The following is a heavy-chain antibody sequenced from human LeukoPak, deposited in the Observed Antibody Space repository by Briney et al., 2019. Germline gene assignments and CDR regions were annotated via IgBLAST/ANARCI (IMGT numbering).Heavy chain of an antibody. D-gene: IGHD3-22*01. CDR3: ARQLSYDSSGYRWIGAFDI. CDR2: IYYSGST. V-gene: IGHV4-59*08. J-gene: IGHJ3*02. Sequence: PSETLSLTCTVSGGSISSYYWSWIRQPPGKGLEWIGYIYYSGSTNYNPSLKSRVTISVDTSKNQFSLKLSSVTAADTAVYYCARQLSYDSSGYRWIGAFDIWGQGTMVTVSS. CDR1: GGSISSYY.